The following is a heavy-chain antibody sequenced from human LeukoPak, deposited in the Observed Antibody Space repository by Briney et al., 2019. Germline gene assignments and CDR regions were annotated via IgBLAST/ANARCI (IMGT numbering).Heavy chain of an antibody. CDR3: ASKWVTCYYNSSYYHYPTDVFDI. CDR1: GHTFTGYY. J-gene: IGHJ3*02. V-gene: IGHV1-2*02. CDR2: INANSGGT. D-gene: IGHD3-22*01. Sequence: GASVRVSCKASGHTFTGYYMHWVRQAPGQGLEWMGWINANSGGTNYAQKFQGRVTMTRDTSISTAYMELSRLRSDDTAVYYCASKWVTCYYNSSYYHYPTDVFDIWGQGTMVTVSS.